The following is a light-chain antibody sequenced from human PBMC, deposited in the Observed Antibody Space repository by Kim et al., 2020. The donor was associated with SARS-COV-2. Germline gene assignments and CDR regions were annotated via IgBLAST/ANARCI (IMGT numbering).Light chain of an antibody. CDR2: YDN. V-gene: IGLV3-21*04. CDR3: QVWDGSSDHWA. J-gene: IGLJ3*02. CDR1: NIGRKS. Sequence: SYELAQPPSASVAPGKTATITCGGDNIGRKSVHWYQQKTGQAPALVISYDNGRPSGIPERFSGSKSGNTATLTISRVEAGDEADYYCQVWDGSSDHWAFGGGTQLTVL.